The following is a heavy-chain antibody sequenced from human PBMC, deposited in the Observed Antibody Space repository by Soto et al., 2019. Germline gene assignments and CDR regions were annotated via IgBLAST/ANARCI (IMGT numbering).Heavy chain of an antibody. CDR3: ARDDSGFSGSHYIDYFNY. V-gene: IGHV1-3*01. CDR1: GGTFSSYT. CDR2: INPINGKT. D-gene: IGHD1-26*01. J-gene: IGHJ4*02. Sequence: ASVKVSCKASGGTFSSYTISWVRQAPGQRLEWMGRINPINGKTNYSQKFQGRVTITRDTSASTVYMQLSSLTSEDTAVYYCARDDSGFSGSHYIDYFNYWGQGALVTVSS.